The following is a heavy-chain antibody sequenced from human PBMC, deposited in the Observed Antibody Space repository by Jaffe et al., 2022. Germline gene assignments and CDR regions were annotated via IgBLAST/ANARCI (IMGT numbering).Heavy chain of an antibody. J-gene: IGHJ3*02. CDR3: ASERSVVVPAAIGLNAFDI. CDR2: IIPIFGTA. CDR1: GGTFSSYA. V-gene: IGHV1-69*05. D-gene: IGHD2-2*01. Sequence: QVQLVQSGAEVKKPGSSVKVSCKASGGTFSSYAISWVRQAPGQGLEWMGGIIPIFGTANYAQKFQGRVTITTDESTSTAYMELSSLRSEDTAVYYCASERSVVVPAAIGLNAFDIWGQGTMVTVSS.